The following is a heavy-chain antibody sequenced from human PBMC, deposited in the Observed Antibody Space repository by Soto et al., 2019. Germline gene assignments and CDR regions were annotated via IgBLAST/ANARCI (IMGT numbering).Heavy chain of an antibody. D-gene: IGHD4-17*01. CDR1: GGSMSSYF. V-gene: IGHV4-4*07. CDR2: IYPNGNT. CDR3: ARANHGDYLDY. Sequence: SETLSLTCAVSGGSMSSYFWSWIRQSAGKGLEWVGRIYPNGNTNFNPSLRRRVTMSVDTSKNQFSLKLTSMTAADTAVYYCARANHGDYLDYWGQGTQVTVSS. J-gene: IGHJ4*02.